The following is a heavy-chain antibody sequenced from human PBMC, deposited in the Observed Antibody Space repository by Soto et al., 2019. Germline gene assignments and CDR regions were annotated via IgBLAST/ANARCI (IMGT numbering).Heavy chain of an antibody. V-gene: IGHV4-59*01. D-gene: IGHD1-26*01. J-gene: IGHJ4*02. CDR3: VGARHGGVGDTYSDS. CDR2: IHYGGGT. Sequence: XETLSLTCTVSGGSMSSYYCTWIRHPPGKGLEWIGFIHYGGGTVYNPALRSRVTVTVEKSKKQFSLNLSSVTAADTAVYYCVGARHGGVGDTYSDSCGQGALVTVSS. CDR1: GGSMSSYY.